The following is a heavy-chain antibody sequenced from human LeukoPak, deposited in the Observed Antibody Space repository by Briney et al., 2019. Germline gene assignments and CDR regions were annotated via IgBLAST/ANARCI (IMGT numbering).Heavy chain of an antibody. D-gene: IGHD3-22*01. J-gene: IGHJ5*02. Sequence: SETLSLTCAVYGGSFSGYYWSWIRQPPGKGLEWIGEINHSGSTNYNPSLKSRVTISADTSKNQFSLKLSSVTAADTAVYYCARANYYDSSDRSDPWGQGTLVTVSS. CDR1: GGSFSGYY. CDR2: INHSGST. V-gene: IGHV4-34*01. CDR3: ARANYYDSSDRSDP.